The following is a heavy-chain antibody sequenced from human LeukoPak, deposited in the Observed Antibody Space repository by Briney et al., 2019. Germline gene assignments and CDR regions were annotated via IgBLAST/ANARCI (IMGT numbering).Heavy chain of an antibody. J-gene: IGHJ4*02. CDR1: GGSISSSSYY. Sequence: TSETLSLTCTVSGGSISSSSYYWGWIRQPPGKGLEWIGSIYYSGSTYYNPSLKSRVTISVDTSKNQFSLKLSSVTAADTAVYYCARRKPAASVGSVFDYWGQGTLVTVSS. V-gene: IGHV4-39*01. CDR2: IYYSGST. CDR3: ARRKPAASVGSVFDY. D-gene: IGHD2-2*01.